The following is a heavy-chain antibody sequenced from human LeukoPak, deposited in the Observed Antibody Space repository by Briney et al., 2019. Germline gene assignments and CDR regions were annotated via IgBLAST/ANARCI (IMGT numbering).Heavy chain of an antibody. D-gene: IGHD4-17*01. Sequence: SETLSLTCTVSGGSISNYFWSWIRQPPGKGLEWIGYIYYSGSTNYNPSLKSRVTISVDTSKNQFSLKLSSVTAADTAVYYCARGTDYGDYFDYWGQGTLVTVSS. CDR1: GGSISNYF. CDR2: IYYSGST. V-gene: IGHV4-59*01. CDR3: ARGTDYGDYFDY. J-gene: IGHJ4*02.